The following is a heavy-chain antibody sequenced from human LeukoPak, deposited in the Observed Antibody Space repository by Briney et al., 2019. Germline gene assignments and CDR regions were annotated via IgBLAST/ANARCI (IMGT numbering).Heavy chain of an antibody. CDR1: GFTFYDYA. Sequence: GRSLRLSCAASGFTFYDYAMHWVRQAPGKGLEWVSGITWNSASIGYGDSVKGRFTISRDNAKNSLYLQMNSLRAEDTALYYCAKGPGYLDYWGQGTLATVSS. J-gene: IGHJ4*02. V-gene: IGHV3-9*01. CDR2: ITWNSASI. CDR3: AKGPGYLDY.